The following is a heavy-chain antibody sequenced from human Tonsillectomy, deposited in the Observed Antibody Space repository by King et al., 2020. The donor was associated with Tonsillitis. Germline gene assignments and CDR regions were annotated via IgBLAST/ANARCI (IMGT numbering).Heavy chain of an antibody. J-gene: IGHJ6*02. Sequence: QLVQSGGGLVKPGGSLRLSCAASGFTFSNAWMSWVRQAPGKWLEWVGRIKSKTDGGTTDYVAPVKGRFTISRDDTKNTLYLQMNSLKTEDTAVYYCTTATYSGSYYYYGMDVWGQGTTVTVSS. CDR2: IKSKTDGGTT. CDR1: GFTFSNAW. V-gene: IGHV3-15*01. CDR3: TTATYSGSYYYYGMDV. D-gene: IGHD1-26*01.